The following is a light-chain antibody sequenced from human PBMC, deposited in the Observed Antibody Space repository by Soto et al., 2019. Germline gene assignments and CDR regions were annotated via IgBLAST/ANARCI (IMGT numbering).Light chain of an antibody. CDR3: SSYTSSSTPWV. CDR2: GVS. CDR1: SSDVGGYNY. J-gene: IGLJ3*02. Sequence: QSVLTQPASVSGSPGQSITISCTGTSSDVGGYNYVSWYQQHPGKAPKLMIYGVSNRPSGVSNRFSGSKSGNTASLTISGLQAEDEADYYCSSYTSSSTPWVFGGGTKLTVL. V-gene: IGLV2-14*01.